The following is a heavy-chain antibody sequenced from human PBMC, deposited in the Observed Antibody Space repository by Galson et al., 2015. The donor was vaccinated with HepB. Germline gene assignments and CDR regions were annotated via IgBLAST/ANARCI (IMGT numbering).Heavy chain of an antibody. CDR2: ISYAGSNK. V-gene: IGHV3-30-3*01. J-gene: IGHJ4*02. Sequence: SLRLSGAASGFTLGSCAMHWVRPAPGKGLEWVAVISYAGSNKYYADSVKGRFTISRNNSKNTLYLQMISLGAEDTAVYYWARVPSPIVVVFAAGFDYWVQGTLVTVSS. D-gene: IGHD2-21*01. CDR1: GFTLGSCA. CDR3: ARVPSPIVVVFAAGFDY.